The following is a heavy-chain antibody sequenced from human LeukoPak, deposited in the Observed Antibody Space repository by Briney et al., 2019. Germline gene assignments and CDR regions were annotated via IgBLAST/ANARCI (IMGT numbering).Heavy chain of an antibody. V-gene: IGHV3-48*03. D-gene: IGHD3-10*01. Sequence: GSLRLSCAASGFTFSSYEMNWVRQAPGKGLEWVSYISSSGSTIYYADPVKGRFTISRDNAKNSLYLQMNSLRAEDTAVYYCARDDATMVRGVFDYWGQGTLVTVSS. CDR3: ARDDATMVRGVFDY. CDR1: GFTFSSYE. CDR2: ISSSGSTI. J-gene: IGHJ4*02.